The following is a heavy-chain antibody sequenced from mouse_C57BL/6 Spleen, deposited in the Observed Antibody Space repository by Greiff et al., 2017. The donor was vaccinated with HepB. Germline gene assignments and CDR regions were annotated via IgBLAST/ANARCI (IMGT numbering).Heavy chain of an antibody. D-gene: IGHD2-1*01. Sequence: VQLKQPGAELVRPGSSVKLSCKASGYTFTSYWMHWVKQRPIQGLEWIGNIDPSDSETHYNQKFKDKATLTVDKSSSTAYMQLSSLTSEDSAVYYCARSHYGNYRGFDYWGQGTTLTVSS. CDR2: IDPSDSET. J-gene: IGHJ2*01. V-gene: IGHV1-52*01. CDR3: ARSHYGNYRGFDY. CDR1: GYTFTSYW.